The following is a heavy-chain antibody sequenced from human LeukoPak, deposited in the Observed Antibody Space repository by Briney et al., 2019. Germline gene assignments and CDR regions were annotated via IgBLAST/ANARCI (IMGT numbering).Heavy chain of an antibody. V-gene: IGHV3-48*02. CDR3: ARDQDWAFDY. CDR1: GFTFSTYS. Sequence: GGSLRLSCAASGFTFSTYSMNWVRQAPGKELEWVSYFRSSSPTIYYADSVKGRFTISRDNAKNSLYLQMNSLRNEDTAVYYCARDQDWAFDYWGQGTLVTVSS. D-gene: IGHD3-9*01. CDR2: FRSSSPTI. J-gene: IGHJ4*02.